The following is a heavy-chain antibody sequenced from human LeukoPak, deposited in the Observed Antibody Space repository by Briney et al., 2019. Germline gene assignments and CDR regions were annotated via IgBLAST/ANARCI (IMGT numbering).Heavy chain of an antibody. CDR2: ISGSGGST. CDR1: GFTFSSYA. Sequence: PGGSLRLSCAASGFTFSSYAMSWVRQAPGKGLEWVSAISGSGGSTYYADSVKGRFTISRDNSKNTLYLQMNSLRAEDTAVYYCAREGYCSGGSCYYYGMDVWGQGTTVTVSS. J-gene: IGHJ6*02. CDR3: AREGYCSGGSCYYYGMDV. V-gene: IGHV3-23*01. D-gene: IGHD2-15*01.